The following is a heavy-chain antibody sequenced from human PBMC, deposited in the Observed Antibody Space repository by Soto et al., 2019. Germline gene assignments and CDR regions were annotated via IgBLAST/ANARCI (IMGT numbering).Heavy chain of an antibody. CDR2: IKQDGSEK. J-gene: IGHJ4*02. D-gene: IGHD4-17*01. CDR3: ARGPQNYGDYVFDY. V-gene: IGHV3-7*01. Sequence: GGSLRLSCAASGFTFSIYWMSWVRQAPGKGLEWVANIKQDGSEKYYVDSVKGRFTISRDNSKNTLYLQMNSLRAEDTAVYYCARGPQNYGDYVFDYWGQGTLVTAPQ. CDR1: GFTFSIYW.